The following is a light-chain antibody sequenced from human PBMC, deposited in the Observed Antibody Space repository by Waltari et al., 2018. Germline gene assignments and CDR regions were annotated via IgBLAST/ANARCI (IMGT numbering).Light chain of an antibody. J-gene: IGLJ2*01. CDR1: RSNIGAHAF. CDR3: CSYAGESRVV. Sequence: QSALTQPASVSGSPGQSITISCTGTRSNIGAHAFVSWFQQHPGQAPKLIISEANKRPSGGSYRFSGSKSGNTASLTISGLQTEDEADYYCCSYAGESRVVFGGGTKLTVL. V-gene: IGLV2-23*01. CDR2: EAN.